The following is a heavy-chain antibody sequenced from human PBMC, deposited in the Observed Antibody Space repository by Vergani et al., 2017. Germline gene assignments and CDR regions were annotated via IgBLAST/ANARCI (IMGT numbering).Heavy chain of an antibody. CDR2: IHTGGST. J-gene: IGHJ4*02. Sequence: QVKLQESGPGLLKPSQTLSLTCTVSGESIRSGSHYWSWIRQPAGKGPEWIGNIHTGGSTDLNPSFKSRVSISVDTSKSQFSLKLNSVTVADTAVYYCARSRPYCTSGSCPAIWGQGTLVTVSS. CDR3: ARSRPYCTSGSCPAI. CDR1: GESIRSGSHY. V-gene: IGHV4-61*02. D-gene: IGHD2-15*01.